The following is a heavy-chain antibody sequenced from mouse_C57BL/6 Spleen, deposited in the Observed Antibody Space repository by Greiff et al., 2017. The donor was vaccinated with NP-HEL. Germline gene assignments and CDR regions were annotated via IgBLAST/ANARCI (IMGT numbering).Heavy chain of an antibody. Sequence: QVHVKQSGAELARPGASVKLSCKASGYTFTSYGISWVKQRTGQGLEWIGEIYPRSGNTYYNEKFKGKATLTADKSSSTAYMELRSLTSEDSAVYFCARDGGSYYAMDYWGQGTSVTVSS. CDR2: IYPRSGNT. J-gene: IGHJ4*01. CDR3: ARDGGSYYAMDY. CDR1: GYTFTSYG. D-gene: IGHD1-2*01. V-gene: IGHV1-81*01.